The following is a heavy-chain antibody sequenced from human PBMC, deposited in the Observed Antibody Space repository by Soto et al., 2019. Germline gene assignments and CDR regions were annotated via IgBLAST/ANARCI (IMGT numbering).Heavy chain of an antibody. CDR3: ARQSGYYDFWSGYSFLGMDV. V-gene: IGHV4-39*01. Sequence: SETLSLTCTVSGGSISSSSYYWGWIRQPPGKGLEWIGSIYYSGSTYYNPSLKSRVTISVDTSKNQFSLKLSSVTAADTAVYYCARQSGYYDFWSGYSFLGMDVWGQGTTVTVSS. D-gene: IGHD3-3*01. CDR2: IYYSGST. CDR1: GGSISSSSYY. J-gene: IGHJ6*02.